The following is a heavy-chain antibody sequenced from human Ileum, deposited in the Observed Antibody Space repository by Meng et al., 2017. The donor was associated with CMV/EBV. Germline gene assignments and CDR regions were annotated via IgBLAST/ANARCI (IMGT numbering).Heavy chain of an antibody. J-gene: IGHJ6*01. CDR2: INPNSGGT. CDR1: GYTFTRYY. Sequence: ASVKVSCKASGYTFTRYYMHWVRQAPGQGLEWMGWINPNSGGTNYAQKFQGRVTMTRDTSISTAYMELSRLRSDDTAVYYCASPYSSSWYGLRTYYYGMDVWGQGNTV. V-gene: IGHV1-2*02. D-gene: IGHD6-13*01. CDR3: ASPYSSSWYGLRTYYYGMDV.